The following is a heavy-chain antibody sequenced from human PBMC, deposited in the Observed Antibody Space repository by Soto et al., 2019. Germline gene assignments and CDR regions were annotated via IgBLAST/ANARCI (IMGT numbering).Heavy chain of an antibody. Sequence: SETLSLTCAVYGVSFSGYYWSWIRQPPGKGLEWIGEINHSGSTNYNPSLKSRVTISVDTSKNQFSLKLSSVTAADTAVYYCARGRGSYFSWFDPWGQGTLVTVSS. V-gene: IGHV4-34*01. CDR2: INHSGST. J-gene: IGHJ5*02. D-gene: IGHD1-26*01. CDR1: GVSFSGYY. CDR3: ARGRGSYFSWFDP.